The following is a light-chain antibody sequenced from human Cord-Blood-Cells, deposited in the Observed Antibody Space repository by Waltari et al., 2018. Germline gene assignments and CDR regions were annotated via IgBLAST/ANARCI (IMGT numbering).Light chain of an antibody. J-gene: IGKJ3*01. V-gene: IGKV1-13*02. CDR2: DAS. CDR1: QGISSA. CDR3: QQFNSYPRT. Sequence: TQSPSSLSASVGDRVTITCRASQGISSALAWYQQKPGKAPKLLIYDASSLESGVPSRFSGSGSGTDFTLTINSLQPEDFATYYCQQFNSYPRTFGPGTKVDIK.